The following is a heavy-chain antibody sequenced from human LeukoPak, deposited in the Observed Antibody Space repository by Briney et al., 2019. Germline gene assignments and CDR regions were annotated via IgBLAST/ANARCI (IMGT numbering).Heavy chain of an antibody. J-gene: IGHJ6*02. V-gene: IGHV3-11*01. Sequence: GGSLRLSCAASGFTFSDYYMSWIRQAPGKGLEWVSYISSSGSTIYYADSVKGRFTISRDNAKNSLYLQMNSRRAEDTAVYYCARDSEVRYYYYYGMDVWGQGTTVTVSS. CDR3: ARDSEVRYYYYYGMDV. CDR1: GFTFSDYY. D-gene: IGHD1-26*01. CDR2: ISSSGSTI.